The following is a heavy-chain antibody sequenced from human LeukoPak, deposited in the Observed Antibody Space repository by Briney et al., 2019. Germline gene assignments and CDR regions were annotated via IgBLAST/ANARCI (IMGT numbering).Heavy chain of an antibody. CDR2: ISYDGSNK. J-gene: IGHJ4*02. V-gene: IGHV3-30*03. CDR1: GFTFSSYG. D-gene: IGHD2-21*01. CDR3: ARDLAGGGDCFDY. Sequence: PGGSLRLSCAASGFTFSSYGMHWVRQAPGKGLEWVAVISYDGSNKYYADSVKGRFTISRDNSKNTLYLQMNSLRAEDTAVYYCARDLAGGGDCFDYWGQGTLVTVSS.